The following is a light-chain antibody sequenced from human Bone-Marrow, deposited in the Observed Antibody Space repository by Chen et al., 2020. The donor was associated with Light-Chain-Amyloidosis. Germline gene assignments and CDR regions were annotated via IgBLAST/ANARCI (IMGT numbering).Light chain of an antibody. CDR1: QSVLDSSNNKTY. CDR2: WAS. V-gene: IGKV4-1*01. CDR3: QQFFSTLT. J-gene: IGKJ2*01. Sequence: DIVMTQFPDSLAVSLGERATINCKSSQSVLDSSNNKTYLAWYQQKPGQPPKVLISWASTRESGVPDRFSGSGSWTDFTLTISNVQAEDVAVYYCQQFFSTLTFGQGTKLEIK.